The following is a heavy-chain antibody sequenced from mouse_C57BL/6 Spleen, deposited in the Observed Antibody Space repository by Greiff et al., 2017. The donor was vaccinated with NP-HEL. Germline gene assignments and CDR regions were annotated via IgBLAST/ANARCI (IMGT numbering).Heavy chain of an antibody. V-gene: IGHV1-53*01. Sequence: QVQLQQPGTELVKPGASVKLSCKASGYTFTSYWMHWVKQRPGQGLEWIGNINPSNGGTNYNEKFKSKATLTVDKSSSTAYMQLSSLTSEDSAVYYCARGAYYYGSSPWYFDVGGTGTTVTVSS. J-gene: IGHJ1*03. D-gene: IGHD1-1*01. CDR3: ARGAYYYGSSPWYFDV. CDR1: GYTFTSYW. CDR2: INPSNGGT.